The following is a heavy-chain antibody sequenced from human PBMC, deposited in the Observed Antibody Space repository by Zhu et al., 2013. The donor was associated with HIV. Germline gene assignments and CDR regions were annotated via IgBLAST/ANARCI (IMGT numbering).Heavy chain of an antibody. CDR2: INPNSGGT. CDR1: GYTFSDYN. CDR3: ARVPYYDILTGKGNYYGMDV. D-gene: IGHD3-9*01. V-gene: IGHV1-2*02. J-gene: IGHJ6*02. Sequence: QVQLVQSGAEVKKPGASVKVSCKAFGYTFSDYNIHWVRQAPGQGLEWMGWINPNSGGTNYAQKFQGRVTMTRDTSISTAYMELSRLRSDDTAVYYCARVPYYDILTGKGNYYGMDVWGQGTTVTVSS.